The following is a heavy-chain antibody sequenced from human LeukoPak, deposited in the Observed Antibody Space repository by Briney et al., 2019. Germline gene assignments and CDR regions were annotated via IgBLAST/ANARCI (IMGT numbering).Heavy chain of an antibody. V-gene: IGHV4-34*01. CDR3: AIRVISMVRVFTLYYYYYGIYV. CDR1: GGSFSGYY. CDR2: INHSGSN. Sequence: SETLSLTCAVYGGSFSGYYWRWLRQPPGKGVEWMGEINHSGSNNYNPSLTSPFTISLPSSKNHFSLKLSSVTAPYTAVYYCAIRVISMVRVFTLYYYYYGIYVCGKGTTFTVSS. D-gene: IGHD3-10*01. J-gene: IGHJ6*04.